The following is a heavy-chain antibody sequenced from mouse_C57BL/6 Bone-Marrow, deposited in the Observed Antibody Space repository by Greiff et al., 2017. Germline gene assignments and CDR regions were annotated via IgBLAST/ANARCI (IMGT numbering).Heavy chain of an antibody. D-gene: IGHD1-1*01. V-gene: IGHV1-81*01. CDR1: GYTFTSYG. Sequence: VQLQQSGAELARPGASVKLSCKASGYTFTSYGISWVKQRTGQGLEWIGEIYPRSGNTYYNEKFKGKATLTADKSSSTAYMELRSLTSEDSAVYFCARRAYYGSSYGAMDYWGQGTSDTVSS. CDR3: ARRAYYGSSYGAMDY. CDR2: IYPRSGNT. J-gene: IGHJ4*01.